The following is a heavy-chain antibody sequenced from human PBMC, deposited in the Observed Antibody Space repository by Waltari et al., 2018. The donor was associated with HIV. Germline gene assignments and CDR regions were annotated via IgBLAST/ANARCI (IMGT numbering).Heavy chain of an antibody. CDR2: LNPNSGNT. CDR1: GYTFTSYD. V-gene: IGHV1-8*01. D-gene: IGHD6-19*01. CDR3: ARGALARRQYSSGYDY. Sequence: QVQLVQSGAEVKKPGASVKVSCKASGYTFTSYDINWVRQATGQGLEWMGWLNPNSGNTGYAPKFQGRVTITRHTSISTAYMELSSLRSEDTAVYYCARGALARRQYSSGYDYWGQGTLVTVSS. J-gene: IGHJ4*02.